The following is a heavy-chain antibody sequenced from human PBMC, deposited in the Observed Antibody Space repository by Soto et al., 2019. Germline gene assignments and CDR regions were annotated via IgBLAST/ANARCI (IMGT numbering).Heavy chain of an antibody. J-gene: IGHJ4*02. CDR2: IYYSGST. Sequence: PSETLSLTCTVSGGSISSSSYYWGWIRQPPGKGLEWIGSIYYSGSTYYNPSLKSRVTISVDTSKNQFSLKLSSVTAADTAVYYCARHSHDPFDYWGQGTLVTVSS. V-gene: IGHV4-39*01. CDR1: GGSISSSSYY. CDR3: ARHSHDPFDY.